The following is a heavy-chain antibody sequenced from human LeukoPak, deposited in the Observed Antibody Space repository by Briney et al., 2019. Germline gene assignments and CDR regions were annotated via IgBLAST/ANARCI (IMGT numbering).Heavy chain of an antibody. Sequence: ASVKVSCKASGYTFTGYYMHWVRQAPGQGLEWMGWINPNSGGTNYAQKFQGWVNMTRDTSISTAYMELSRLRSDDTAVYYCARGGDCSSTSCRIFDYWGQGTLVTVSS. CDR2: INPNSGGT. D-gene: IGHD2-2*01. CDR3: ARGGDCSSTSCRIFDY. CDR1: GYTFTGYY. V-gene: IGHV1-2*04. J-gene: IGHJ4*02.